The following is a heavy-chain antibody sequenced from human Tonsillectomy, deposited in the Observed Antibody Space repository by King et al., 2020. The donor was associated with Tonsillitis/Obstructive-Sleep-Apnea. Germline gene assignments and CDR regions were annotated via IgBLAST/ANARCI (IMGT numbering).Heavy chain of an antibody. V-gene: IGHV3-74*01. CDR2: INSDGSST. CDR3: ARVSYGDYVPPHY. CDR1: GFTFSSYW. Sequence: EVQLVESGGGLVQPGGSLRLSCAASGFTFSSYWMHWVRQAPGKGLVWVSRINSDGSSTSYADSVMGRFTISRDNAKNTLYLQMNSLRAEDTAVYYCARVSYGDYVPPHYWGQGTLVTVSS. D-gene: IGHD4-17*01. J-gene: IGHJ4*02.